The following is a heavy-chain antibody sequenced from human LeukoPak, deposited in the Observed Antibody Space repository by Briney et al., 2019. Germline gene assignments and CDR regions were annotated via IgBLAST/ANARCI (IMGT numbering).Heavy chain of an antibody. Sequence: WGSLRLSCAASGFTFSSYWMSWVRQAPGKGLEWVANIKQDGSEKYYVDSVKGRSTIARTNAKNSPYLQMTSLRAEDTAEYYAASGSYPEWLDYWGQGTLVTVSS. CDR1: GFTFSSYW. CDR3: ASGSYPEWLDY. V-gene: IGHV3-7*01. D-gene: IGHD1-26*01. CDR2: IKQDGSEK. J-gene: IGHJ4*02.